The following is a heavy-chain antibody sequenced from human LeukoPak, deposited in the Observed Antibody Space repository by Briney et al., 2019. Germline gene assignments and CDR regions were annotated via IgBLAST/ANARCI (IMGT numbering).Heavy chain of an antibody. CDR2: IYYSGST. CDR1: GGSVSRGSYY. Sequence: SLTVSLTCTVSGGSVSRGSYYWSWIRQPPGKGLEWIGYIYYSGSTNYNPSLKSRVTISVDTSKNQFSLKLSSVTAADTAVYYCARAVVRGVITYWGQGTLVTVSS. D-gene: IGHD3-10*01. V-gene: IGHV4-61*01. J-gene: IGHJ4*02. CDR3: ARAVVRGVITY.